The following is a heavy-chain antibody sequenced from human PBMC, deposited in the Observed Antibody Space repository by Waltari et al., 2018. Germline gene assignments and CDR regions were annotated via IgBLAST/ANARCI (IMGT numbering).Heavy chain of an antibody. CDR2: IYHSGST. V-gene: IGHV4-38-2*02. J-gene: IGHJ4*02. Sequence: QVQLQESGPGLVKPSETLSLTCTVSGYSISSGYYWGWIRQPPGKGLEWIGSIYHSGSTYSNPSLKSRVTILVDPSNNQCSLQLSSVTAADTAVYYCARAQSHVPGNYWGQGTLVTVSS. CDR1: GYSISSGYY. CDR3: ARAQSHVPGNY. D-gene: IGHD3-10*02.